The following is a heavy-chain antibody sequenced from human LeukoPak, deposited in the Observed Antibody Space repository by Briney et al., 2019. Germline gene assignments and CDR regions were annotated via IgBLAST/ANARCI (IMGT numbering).Heavy chain of an antibody. CDR3: AREVVRYSRGWPDY. D-gene: IGHD6-19*01. CDR2: ISAYNGYT. CDR1: GHTFTNYA. V-gene: IGHV1-18*01. J-gene: IGHJ4*02. Sequence: ASVKVSCKASGHTFTNYAISWVRQAPGQGLEWMGWISAYNGYTTYAQKLQGRVTLTTDTSTRTAYMDLGSLRSDDTAVYYCAREVVRYSRGWPDYWGPGTLVTVFS.